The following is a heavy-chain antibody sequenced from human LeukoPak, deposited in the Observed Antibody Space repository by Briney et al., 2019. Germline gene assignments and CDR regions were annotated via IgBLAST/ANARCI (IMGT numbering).Heavy chain of an antibody. D-gene: IGHD4-23*01. CDR3: ARDSGVATRRCAFDI. V-gene: IGHV3-21*01. CDR2: ISSSSSYI. J-gene: IGHJ3*02. Sequence: GGSLRLSCAASGFTISSDSMNWVRQAPGKGLEWVSSISSSSSYIYYADSVKGRFTISRDNAKNSLYLQMNSLRAEDTAVYYCARDSGVATRRCAFDIWGQGTMVTVSS. CDR1: GFTISSDS.